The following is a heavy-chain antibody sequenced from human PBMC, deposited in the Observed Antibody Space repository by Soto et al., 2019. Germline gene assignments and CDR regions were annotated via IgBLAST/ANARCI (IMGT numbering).Heavy chain of an antibody. D-gene: IGHD4-17*01. J-gene: IGHJ4*02. CDR1: GFIFSDHY. CDR2: ARNNANSYTT. CDR3: TRMATVTPDFDY. V-gene: IGHV3-72*01. Sequence: PGGSLRLSCAASGFIFSDHYMDWVRQAPGKGLEWVGRARNNANSYTTEYAASVKGRFTISRDDSKNSVYLQMDSLKSEDTAVYFCTRMATVTPDFDYWGQGALVTVS.